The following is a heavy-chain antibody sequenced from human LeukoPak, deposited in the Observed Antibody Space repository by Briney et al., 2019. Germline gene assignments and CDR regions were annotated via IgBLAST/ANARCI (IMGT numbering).Heavy chain of an antibody. CDR1: GFTFSSYG. Sequence: GGTLRLSCAASGFTFSSYGMSWVRQAPGKGLEWVSAISGSGGSTYYADSVKGRFTISRDNSKNTLYLQMNSLRAEDTAVYYCARGYTKDMTSVTHFDYWGQGTLVTVSS. CDR2: ISGSGGST. V-gene: IGHV3-23*01. J-gene: IGHJ4*02. D-gene: IGHD4-17*01. CDR3: ARGYTKDMTSVTHFDY.